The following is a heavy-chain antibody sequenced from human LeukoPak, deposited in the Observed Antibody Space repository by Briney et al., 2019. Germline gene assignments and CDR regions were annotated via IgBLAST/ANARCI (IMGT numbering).Heavy chain of an antibody. V-gene: IGHV4-59*01. CDR2: IYFSGST. D-gene: IGHD5-18*01. J-gene: IGHJ6*02. Sequence: PSETLSLTCSVSGGSISSYSWSWIRQPPGKGLEWIGYIYFSGSTNYNPSLESRVSISVDTSNNQFSLRLSSVTAADTALYYCARERGAGGYSYGYYYYGMDVWGQGTTVTVSS. CDR1: GGSISSYS. CDR3: ARERGAGGYSYGYYYYGMDV.